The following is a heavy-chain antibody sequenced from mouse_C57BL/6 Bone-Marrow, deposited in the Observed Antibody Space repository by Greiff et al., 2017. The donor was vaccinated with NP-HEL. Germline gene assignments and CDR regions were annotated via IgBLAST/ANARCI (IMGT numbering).Heavy chain of an antibody. CDR2: IDPENGDT. V-gene: IGHV14-4*01. CDR1: GFNIKDDY. Sequence: EVQLQQSGAELVRPGASVKLSCTASGFNIKDDYMHWVKQRPEQGLEWIGWIDPENGDTEYASKFQGKATITADTSSNTAYLQLSSLTSEDTAFYYCTAYGSSYNYAMDYWGQGTSVTVSS. CDR3: TAYGSSYNYAMDY. D-gene: IGHD1-1*01. J-gene: IGHJ4*01.